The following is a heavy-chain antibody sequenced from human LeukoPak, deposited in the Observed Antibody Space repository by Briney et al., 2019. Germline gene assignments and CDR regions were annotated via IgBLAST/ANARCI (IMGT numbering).Heavy chain of an antibody. CDR1: GVSISSSSYY. CDR3: ARGPPPDFDC. V-gene: IGHV4-39*07. CDR2: IYDSGST. Sequence: SETLSLTCTVSGVSISSSSYYWGWIRQPPGKGLEWIGSIYDSGSTYYNPSLKSRVTISVDTSKNQFSLKLSSVTAADTAVYYCARGPPPDFDCWGQGTLVTVSS. J-gene: IGHJ4*02.